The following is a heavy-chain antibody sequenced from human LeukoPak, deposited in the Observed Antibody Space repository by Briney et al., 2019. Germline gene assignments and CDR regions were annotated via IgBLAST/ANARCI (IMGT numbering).Heavy chain of an antibody. Sequence: SETLSLTCTVSGGSISSYYWSWIRQPPGKGLKWIGSISHSGSTYYNPSLKSRVTISVDTSKNQFSLKLSSLTAADTAVYYCARLRRSRLAEFDYWGQGTLVTVSS. CDR2: ISHSGST. J-gene: IGHJ4*02. CDR3: ARLRRSRLAEFDY. D-gene: IGHD3-3*02. CDR1: GGSISSYY. V-gene: IGHV4-59*08.